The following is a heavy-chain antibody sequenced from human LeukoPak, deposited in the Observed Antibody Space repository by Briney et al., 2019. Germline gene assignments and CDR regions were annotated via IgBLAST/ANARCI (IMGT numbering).Heavy chain of an antibody. V-gene: IGHV3-23*01. Sequence: GGSLRLSCTAYGFTFGSYAMSWVRQAPGKGLEWVSAISGSGGSTYYADSVKGRFTISRDNSKNTLYLQMNSLRAEDTAVYYCAKGDLTIFGVVTPTGAFDIWGQGTMVTVSS. CDR3: AKGDLTIFGVVTPTGAFDI. CDR2: ISGSGGST. CDR1: GFTFGSYA. D-gene: IGHD3-3*01. J-gene: IGHJ3*02.